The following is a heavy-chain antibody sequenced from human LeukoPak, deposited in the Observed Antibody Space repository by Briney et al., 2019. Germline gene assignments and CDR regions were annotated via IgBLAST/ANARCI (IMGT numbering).Heavy chain of an antibody. D-gene: IGHD3-10*01. V-gene: IGHV3-30-3*01. CDR2: ISYDGSNK. CDR1: GFTFSSYA. Sequence: GGSLRLSCAASGFTFSSYAMHWVRQAPGKGLEWVAVISYDGSNKYYADSVKGRFTISRDNSKNTLYLQMNSLRAEDTAVYYCCGSGSYYFDYWGQGTLVTVSS. CDR3: CGSGSYYFDY. J-gene: IGHJ4*02.